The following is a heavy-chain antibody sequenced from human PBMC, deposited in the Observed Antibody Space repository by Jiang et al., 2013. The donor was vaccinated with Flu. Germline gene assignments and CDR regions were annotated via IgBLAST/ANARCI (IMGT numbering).Heavy chain of an antibody. CDR2: IYYSGST. J-gene: IGHJ3*02. D-gene: IGHD4-17*01. CDR3: ATHSFHYGDYVPGAFDI. Sequence: GSGLVKPSQTLSLTCTVSGGSISSGGYYWSWIRQHPGKGLEWIGYIYYSGSTYYNPSLKSRVTISVDTSKNQFSLKLSSVTAADTAVYYCATHSFHYGDYVPGAFDIWAKGNGHRLF. V-gene: IGHV4-31*03. CDR1: GGSISSGGYY.